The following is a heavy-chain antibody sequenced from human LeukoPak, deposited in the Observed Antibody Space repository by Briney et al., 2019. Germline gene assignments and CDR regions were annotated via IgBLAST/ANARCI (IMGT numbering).Heavy chain of an antibody. CDR3: ARRGYTYGVDY. D-gene: IGHD5-18*01. Sequence: PGGSLRLSCAASGFTFSNYAMHWVRRAPGKGLEDVSAISGNGGITYYANSVKVRFTISRDNSKNTLYLQMDSLRPEDMAVYYCARRGYTYGVDYWGQGTLVSVSS. CDR1: GFTFSNYA. V-gene: IGHV3-64*01. J-gene: IGHJ4*02. CDR2: ISGNGGIT.